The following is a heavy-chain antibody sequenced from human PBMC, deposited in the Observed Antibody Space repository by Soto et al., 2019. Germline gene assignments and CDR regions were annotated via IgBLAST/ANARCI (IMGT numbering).Heavy chain of an antibody. J-gene: IGHJ6*02. V-gene: IGHV3-23*01. D-gene: IGHD3-3*01. Sequence: GGSLRLSCTASGFIFSGYAMSWVRQAAGKGLEWVSAISGGGGSTSYADSVKGRFTISRDNSKNSLYLQMNSLRAEDTAGYYCASCCTSGDFWSGYFRYYYGMDVWGQGTTVNVSS. CDR2: ISGGGGST. CDR1: GFIFSGYA. CDR3: ASCCTSGDFWSGYFRYYYGMDV.